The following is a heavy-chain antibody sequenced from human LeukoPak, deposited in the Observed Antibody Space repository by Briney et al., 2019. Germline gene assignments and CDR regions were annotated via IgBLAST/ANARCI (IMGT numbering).Heavy chain of an antibody. V-gene: IGHV3-23*01. CDR2: ISGTGGRT. J-gene: IGHJ4*02. Sequence: PGGSLRLSCAASGLTFSSYAMSWVRQAPGKGLEWVSGISGTGGRTYYAGSVKGRFTISRDNFKNTLYLQMNSLRAEDTAVYYCARDRHDYDFWSGYYETTYYFDYWGQGTLVTVSS. CDR1: GLTFSSYA. CDR3: ARDRHDYDFWSGYYETTYYFDY. D-gene: IGHD3-3*01.